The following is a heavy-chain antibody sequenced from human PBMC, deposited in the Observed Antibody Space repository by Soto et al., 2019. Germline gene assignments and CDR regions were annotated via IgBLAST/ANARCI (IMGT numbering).Heavy chain of an antibody. J-gene: IGHJ5*01. Sequence: QVQLVQSGAEVKTPGASVKVSCKASGYTFTSYDMNWVRQAPGQGLEWMGRMNPNSGNTGYAQKFQGRLTMTRDTAISIAHMELSSLRNEDTAVYYCARSDGYNFNWLDSWGQGTLVTVSA. D-gene: IGHD2-21*01. CDR1: GYTFTSYD. CDR3: ARSDGYNFNWLDS. V-gene: IGHV1-8*01. CDR2: MNPNSGNT.